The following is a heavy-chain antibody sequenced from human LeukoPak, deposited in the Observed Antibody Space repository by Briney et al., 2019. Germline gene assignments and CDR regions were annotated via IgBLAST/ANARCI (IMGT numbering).Heavy chain of an antibody. J-gene: IGHJ4*02. CDR1: GGSFSGYY. Sequence: NPSETLSLTCAVYGGSFSGYYWSWIRQPPGKGLEWIGEINHSGSTNYNPSLKSRVTISVDTSKNQFSLKLSSVTAADTAVYYCARGRNWGSRTRKAVYYFGYWGQGTLVTVSS. D-gene: IGHD7-27*01. CDR3: ARGRNWGSRTRKAVYYFGY. CDR2: INHSGST. V-gene: IGHV4-34*01.